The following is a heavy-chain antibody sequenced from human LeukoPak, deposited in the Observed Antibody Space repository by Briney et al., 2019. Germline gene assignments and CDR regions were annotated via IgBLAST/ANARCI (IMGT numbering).Heavy chain of an antibody. D-gene: IGHD3-22*01. J-gene: IGHJ4*02. V-gene: IGHV5-51*01. Sequence: GESLKISCQGSGYSFTTYWIGWVRQMPGKGLEWMGIIYPGDSDTRYSPSFQGQVTISADKSISTAYLQWSSLKASDTAMYYCATRYNYYDSSGYYYFDYWGQGTLVTVSS. CDR2: IYPGDSDT. CDR1: GYSFTTYW. CDR3: ATRYNYYDSSGYYYFDY.